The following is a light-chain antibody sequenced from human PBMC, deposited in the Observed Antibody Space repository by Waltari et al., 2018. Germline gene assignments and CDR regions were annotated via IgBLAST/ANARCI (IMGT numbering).Light chain of an antibody. J-gene: IGLJ3*02. Sequence: QSVLTQSPSASGAPGQRVTIPCPGSAANIAGHGVDWYQQPPGSAPKLLMYLNNQRPSWVPDRFSGSKSGTSASLAISGLQSEDEADYYCASWDDILNGRVFGGGTKVTVL. CDR2: LNN. V-gene: IGLV1-44*01. CDR3: ASWDDILNGRV. CDR1: AANIAGHG.